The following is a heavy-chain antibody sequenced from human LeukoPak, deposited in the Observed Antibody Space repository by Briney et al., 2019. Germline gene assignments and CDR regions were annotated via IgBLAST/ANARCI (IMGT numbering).Heavy chain of an antibody. Sequence: PSETLSLTCTVSGGSISSYYWSWIRQPPGKGLEWIGYIYYSGSTYYNPSLKSRVTISVDTSKNQFSLKLSSVTAADTAVYYCARGGYEPDYYDSSGYYYAFDIWGQGTMVTVSS. CDR1: GGSISSYY. CDR3: ARGGYEPDYYDSSGYYYAFDI. D-gene: IGHD3-22*01. J-gene: IGHJ3*02. CDR2: IYYSGST. V-gene: IGHV4-59*08.